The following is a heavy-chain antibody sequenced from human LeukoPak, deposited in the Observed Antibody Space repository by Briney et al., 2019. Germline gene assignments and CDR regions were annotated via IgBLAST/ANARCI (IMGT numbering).Heavy chain of an antibody. D-gene: IGHD2-2*01. CDR3: ARLPGYCSSTSCYGYYFDY. CDR1: GFTFSDYY. CDR2: ISSSGSTI. Sequence: PGGSLRLSCAASGFTFSDYYMSWVRQAPGKGLEWVSYISSSGSTIYYADSVKGRFTISRDNAKNALYLQMNSLRAEDTAVYYCARLPGYCSSTSCYGYYFDYWGQGTLVTVSS. J-gene: IGHJ4*02. V-gene: IGHV3-11*01.